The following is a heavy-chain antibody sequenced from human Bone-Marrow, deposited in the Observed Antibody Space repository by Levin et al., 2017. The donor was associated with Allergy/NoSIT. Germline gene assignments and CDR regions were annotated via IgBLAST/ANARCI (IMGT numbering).Heavy chain of an antibody. D-gene: IGHD3-10*01. J-gene: IGHJ4*02. Sequence: TSETLSLTCTVSGGSIRSSTYYWGWIRQPPGKGLEWIGSMYYSGSTYYNPSLKSRVSISVDTSKNQFSLKLSSVTAADPAVYYCAGPGGVYGSGSPGDYWGQGTLVTVSS. CDR1: GGSIRSSTYY. CDR2: MYYSGST. V-gene: IGHV4-39*01. CDR3: AGPGGVYGSGSPGDY.